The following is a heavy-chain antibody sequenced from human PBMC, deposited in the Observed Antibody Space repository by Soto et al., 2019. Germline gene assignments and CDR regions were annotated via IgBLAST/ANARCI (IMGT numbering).Heavy chain of an antibody. CDR2: IKQDGSEK. CDR3: ARDLKGLEQQLVPLDYYGMDV. V-gene: IGHV3-7*05. Sequence: GGSLRLSCAASGFTFSSYWMSWVRQAPGKGLEWVANIKQDGSEKYYVDSVKGRFTISRDNAKNSLYLQMNSLRAEDTAVYYCARDLKGLEQQLVPLDYYGMDVWGQGTTVTVSS. J-gene: IGHJ6*02. CDR1: GFTFSSYW. D-gene: IGHD6-13*01.